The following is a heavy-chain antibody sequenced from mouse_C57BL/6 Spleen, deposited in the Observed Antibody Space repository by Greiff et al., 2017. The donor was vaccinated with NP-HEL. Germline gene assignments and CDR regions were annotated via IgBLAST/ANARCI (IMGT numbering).Heavy chain of an antibody. Sequence: EVKLMESGGDLVKPGGSLKLSCAASGFTFSSYGMSWVRQTPDKRLEWVATISSGGSYTYYPDSVKGRFTISRDNAKNTLYLQMSSLKSEDTAMYYCARHESSSSYYFDYWGQGTTLTVSS. CDR3: ARHESSSSYYFDY. D-gene: IGHD1-1*01. V-gene: IGHV5-6*01. CDR1: GFTFSSYG. CDR2: ISSGGSYT. J-gene: IGHJ2*01.